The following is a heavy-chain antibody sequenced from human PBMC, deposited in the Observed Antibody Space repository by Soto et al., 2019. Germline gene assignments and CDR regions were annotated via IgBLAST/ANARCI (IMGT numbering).Heavy chain of an antibody. V-gene: IGHV1-3*01. CDR3: ARESYYYDSSGYYY. CDR2: INAGNGNT. D-gene: IGHD3-22*01. CDR1: GFTFTSYA. Sequence: EASVKVSCAASGFTFTSYAMHWVRQAPGQRLEWMGWINAGNGNTKYSQKFQGRVTITRDTSASTAYMELSSLRSEDTAVYYCARESYYYDSSGYYYWGQGTLVTVSS. J-gene: IGHJ4*02.